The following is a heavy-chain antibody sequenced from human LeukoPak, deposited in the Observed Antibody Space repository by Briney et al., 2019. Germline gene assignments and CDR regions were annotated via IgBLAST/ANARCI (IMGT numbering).Heavy chain of an antibody. CDR2: ISYDGSNK. Sequence: GGSLRLSCAASGFTFSSYSMNWVRQAPGKGLEWVAVISYDGSNKYYADSVKGRFTISRDNSRNTLYLQMNSLRAEDTAVYYCARGFYTGYSYGYGWFDPWGQGTLVTVSS. CDR1: GFTFSSYS. D-gene: IGHD5-18*01. CDR3: ARGFYTGYSYGYGWFDP. V-gene: IGHV3-30*03. J-gene: IGHJ5*02.